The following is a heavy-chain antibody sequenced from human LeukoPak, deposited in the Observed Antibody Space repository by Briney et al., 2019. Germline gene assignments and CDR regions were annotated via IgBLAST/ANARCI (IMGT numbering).Heavy chain of an antibody. D-gene: IGHD3-22*01. J-gene: IGHJ3*02. CDR1: GGSISSYY. CDR2: IYYSGST. V-gene: IGHV4-59*01. Sequence: SETLSLTCTVSGGSISSYYWSWIGQPPGKGLEGSGYIYYSGSTNYNPSLKSRVTISVDTSKNQFSLKLSSVTAADTAVYYCARGDYRTYYYDSSAAAFDIWGQGTMVTVSS. CDR3: ARGDYRTYYYDSSAAAFDI.